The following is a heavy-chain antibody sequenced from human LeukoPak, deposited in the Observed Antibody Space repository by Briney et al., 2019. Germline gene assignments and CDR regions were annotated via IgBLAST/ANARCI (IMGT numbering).Heavy chain of an antibody. CDR2: IYYSGST. CDR3: ARALLSQYSSGWPAFDY. CDR1: GGSISSYY. V-gene: IGHV4-59*08. D-gene: IGHD6-19*01. J-gene: IGHJ4*02. Sequence: SETPSLTCTVSGGSISSYYWSWIRQPPEKGLEWIGYIYYSGSTNYNPSLKSRVTISVDTSKNQFSLKLSSVTAADTAVYYCARALLSQYSSGWPAFDYWGQGTLVTVSS.